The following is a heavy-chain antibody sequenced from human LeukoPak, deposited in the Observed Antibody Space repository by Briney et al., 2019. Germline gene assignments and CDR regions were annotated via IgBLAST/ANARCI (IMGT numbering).Heavy chain of an antibody. D-gene: IGHD3-9*01. CDR2: IIPIFGTA. CDR3: ASTNYDILTGFRIYYFDY. Sequence: ASVKVSCKASGGTFSSYAISWVRQAPGQGLEWMGRIIPIFGTANYAQKFQGRVTITTDESTSTAYMELSSLRSEDTAVYYCASTNYDILTGFRIYYFDYCGQGTLVTVSS. CDR1: GGTFSSYA. V-gene: IGHV1-69*05. J-gene: IGHJ4*02.